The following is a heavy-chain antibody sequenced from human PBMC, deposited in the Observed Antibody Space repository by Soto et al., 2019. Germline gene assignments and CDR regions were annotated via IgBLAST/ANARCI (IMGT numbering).Heavy chain of an antibody. Sequence: PGESLKISCKASGYTFTSQWIGWVRQKPGKGLEWMGLIFPGDSDTRYSPSFQGQVTISADKSISTAFLQWGSLKASDTATYYCARLVDGYPGYWGQGTLVTVSS. D-gene: IGHD5-12*01. V-gene: IGHV5-51*01. CDR3: ARLVDGYPGY. CDR2: IFPGDSDT. CDR1: GYTFTSQW. J-gene: IGHJ4*02.